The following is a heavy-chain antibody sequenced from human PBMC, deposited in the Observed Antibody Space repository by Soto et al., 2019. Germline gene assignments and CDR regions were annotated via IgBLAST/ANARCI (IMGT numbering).Heavy chain of an antibody. V-gene: IGHV1-18*01. CDR1: GYTFTSYG. J-gene: IGHJ5*02. CDR2: ISAYNGNT. CDR3: ALLMVYAIGWFDP. D-gene: IGHD2-8*01. Sequence: ASVKVSCKASGYTFTSYGISWVRQAPGQGLEWMGWISAYNGNTNYAQKLQGRVTMTTDTSTSTAYMELRGLGSDDTAVYYCALLMVYAIGWFDPWGQGTLVTVSS.